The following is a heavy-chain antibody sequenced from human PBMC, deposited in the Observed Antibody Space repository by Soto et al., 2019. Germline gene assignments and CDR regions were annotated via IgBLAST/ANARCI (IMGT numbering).Heavy chain of an antibody. D-gene: IGHD3-22*01. CDR3: ARVWDDYDSSGYYSGVFDY. CDR1: GYTFTSYG. J-gene: IGHJ4*02. CDR2: ISAYNGNT. V-gene: IGHV1-18*04. Sequence: QVQLVQSGAEVKKPGASVKVSCKPSGYTFTSYGISWVRQAPGQGLEWMGWISAYNGNTKYAQKLQGRVTMTTDTSTSTAYMELRSLRSDDTAVYYCARVWDDYDSSGYYSGVFDYWGQGTLVTVSS.